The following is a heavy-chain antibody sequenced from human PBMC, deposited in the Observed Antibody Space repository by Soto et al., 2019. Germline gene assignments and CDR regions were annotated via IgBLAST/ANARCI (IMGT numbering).Heavy chain of an antibody. Sequence: SETLSLTCTVSGGSITNSNCWSWVRLPPAKGLEWVGDIYHAGSTKYNPSLERRVTMSVDTSNNQFALTLTSVTAADTAVYFCARGPPIVGNTTPLDSWGQGTLVTVSS. V-gene: IGHV4-4*02. CDR3: ARGPPIVGNTTPLDS. D-gene: IGHD2-21*01. J-gene: IGHJ4*02. CDR2: IYHAGST. CDR1: GGSITNSNC.